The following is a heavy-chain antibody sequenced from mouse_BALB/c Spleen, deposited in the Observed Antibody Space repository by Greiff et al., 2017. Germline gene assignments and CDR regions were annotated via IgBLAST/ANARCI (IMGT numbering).Heavy chain of an antibody. Sequence: EVKLQESGGGLVQPGGSLKLSCAASGFTFSSYTMSWVRQTPEKRLEWVAYISNGGGSTYYPDTVKGRFTISRDNAKNTLYLQMSSLKSEDTAMYYCARQVPWFAYWGQGTLVTVSA. CDR1: GFTFSSYT. V-gene: IGHV5-12-2*01. CDR3: ARQVPWFAY. J-gene: IGHJ3*01. CDR2: ISNGGGST.